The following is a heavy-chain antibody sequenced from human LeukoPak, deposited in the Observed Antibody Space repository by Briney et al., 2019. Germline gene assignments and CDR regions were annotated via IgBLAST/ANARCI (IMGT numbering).Heavy chain of an antibody. J-gene: IGHJ4*02. D-gene: IGHD3-3*01. V-gene: IGHV1-24*01. CDR3: ATGLPITIFGVVIRSFDY. CDR1: GYTLTELS. CDR2: FYPEDAET. Sequence: ASVKVSCKVSGYTLTELSMHWVRQAPGKGLEWMGGFYPEDAETIYAQKFQGRVTMIEDTSTDTAYMELSSLRSEDTAVYYCATGLPITIFGVVIRSFDYWGQGTLVTVSS.